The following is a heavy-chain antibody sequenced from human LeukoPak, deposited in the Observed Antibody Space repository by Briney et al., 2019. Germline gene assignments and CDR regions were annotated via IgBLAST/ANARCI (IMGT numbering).Heavy chain of an antibody. CDR3: ARGYCTNGVCSENYYYYYMDV. D-gene: IGHD2-8*01. Sequence: SETLSLTCAVYGGSFSGYYWSWIRHPPAKGLEWIGEINHSGSTNYNPSLKSRVTISVDTSKNQFSLKLSSVTAADTAVYYCARGYCTNGVCSENYYYYYMDVWGKGTTVTVSS. CDR1: GGSFSGYY. J-gene: IGHJ6*03. CDR2: INHSGST. V-gene: IGHV4-34*01.